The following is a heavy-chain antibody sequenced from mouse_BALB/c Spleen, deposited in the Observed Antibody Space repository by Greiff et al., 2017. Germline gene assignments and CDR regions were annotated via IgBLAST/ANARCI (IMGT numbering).Heavy chain of an antibody. CDR2: IDPANGNT. V-gene: IGHV14-3*02. CDR3: ARAGNYEFAY. J-gene: IGHJ3*01. Sequence: EVQLQQSGAELAKPGASVKMSCKASGYTFTSYWMHWVKQRPEQGLEWIGRIDPANGNTKYDPKFQGKATITADTSSNTAYLQLSSLTSEDTAVYYCARAGNYEFAYWGQGTLVTVSA. D-gene: IGHD2-1*01. CDR1: GYTFTSYW.